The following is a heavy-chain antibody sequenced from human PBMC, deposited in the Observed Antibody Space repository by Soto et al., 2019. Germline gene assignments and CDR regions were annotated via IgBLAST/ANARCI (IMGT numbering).Heavy chain of an antibody. CDR2: IYYSGST. V-gene: IGHV4-59*01. CDR1: GGSINSYY. J-gene: IGHJ4*02. D-gene: IGHD3-10*01. Sequence: SETLSLTCTVSGGSINSYYWSWVRRSPGKGLEWIGYIYYSGSTNYNPSLKSRVTISVDTSKNQFSLKLSSVTAADTAVYYCARGTYSPYGSGSYPWISLDYWGQGTLVTVSS. CDR3: ARGTYSPYGSGSYPWISLDY.